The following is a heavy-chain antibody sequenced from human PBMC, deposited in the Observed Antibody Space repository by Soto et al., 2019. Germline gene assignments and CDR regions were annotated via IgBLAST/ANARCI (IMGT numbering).Heavy chain of an antibody. CDR2: IYTSGST. CDR3: ARDLAVTTIWFDP. CDR1: GGSISGYY. Sequence: SETLSLTCTVSGGSISGYYWTWIRQPAGKGLEWIGRIYTSGSTNYNPSLKSRVTMSVDTSKNQFSLKPSSVTAADTAVYYCARDLAVTTIWFDPWGQGTLVTVSS. V-gene: IGHV4-4*07. D-gene: IGHD4-17*01. J-gene: IGHJ5*02.